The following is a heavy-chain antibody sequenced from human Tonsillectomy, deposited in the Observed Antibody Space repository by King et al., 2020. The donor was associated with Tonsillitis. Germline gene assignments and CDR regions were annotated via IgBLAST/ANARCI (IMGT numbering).Heavy chain of an antibody. CDR1: GFTVSSNY. V-gene: IGHV3-53*04. J-gene: IGHJ6*02. Sequence: VQLVESGGGLVQPGGSLRLSCAASGFTVSSNYMSWVRQAPGKGLEWVSVIYSGGSTYYADSVKGRFTISRHNSKNTLYLQMNSLRAEDTAVYYCARGGGYYYGSGSSAYGMDVWGQGTTVTVSS. D-gene: IGHD3-10*01. CDR2: IYSGGST. CDR3: ARGGGYYYGSGSSAYGMDV.